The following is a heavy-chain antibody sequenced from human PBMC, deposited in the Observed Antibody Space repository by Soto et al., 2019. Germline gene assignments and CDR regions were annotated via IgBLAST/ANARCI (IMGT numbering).Heavy chain of an antibody. D-gene: IGHD1-26*01. CDR1: GFTFSSYG. Sequence: QVQLVESGGGVVQPGRSLRLSCVASGFTFSSYGMHWVRQAPGKGLEWVAIISYDGSNTYYADSVKGRFTISRDNSKNTLYLQMISLRAEDTSVYYCGKEGGLSGSYYISSSYYFDYWGQGTLVTVSS. CDR3: GKEGGLSGSYYISSSYYFDY. V-gene: IGHV3-30*18. J-gene: IGHJ4*02. CDR2: ISYDGSNT.